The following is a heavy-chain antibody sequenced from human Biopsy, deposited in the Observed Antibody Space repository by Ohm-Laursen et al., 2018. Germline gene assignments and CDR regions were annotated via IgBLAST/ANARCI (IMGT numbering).Heavy chain of an antibody. J-gene: IGHJ3*01. CDR1: GGPISSDY. CDR3: ARLYRLDDYWNDDPPDAFDV. D-gene: IGHD3-3*01. CDR2: ISNRGST. Sequence: TLSLTCTVSGGPISSDYWSWIRQSPGKGLELIGYISNRGSTNYNPSLRGRVTISVDTSKNQFSLKLSSVTAADTAVFFCARLYRLDDYWNDDPPDAFDVWGQGTMVTVSS. V-gene: IGHV4-59*07.